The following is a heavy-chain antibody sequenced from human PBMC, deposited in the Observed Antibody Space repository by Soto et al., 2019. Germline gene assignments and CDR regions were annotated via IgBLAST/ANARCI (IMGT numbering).Heavy chain of an antibody. CDR2: ISGGGRPI. J-gene: IGHJ4*02. CDR3: ARDLGWAFDS. D-gene: IGHD6-19*01. V-gene: IGHV3-48*02. Sequence: EVQLVESGGGSVQPGGSLRLSCAASGFTFSTFSMNWVRQAPGRGLEWISYISGGGRPISYADSVKGRFTISRDNAKNSLYLQMDSLTDEDTAVYYCARDLGWAFDSWGQGTLLTVSS. CDR1: GFTFSTFS.